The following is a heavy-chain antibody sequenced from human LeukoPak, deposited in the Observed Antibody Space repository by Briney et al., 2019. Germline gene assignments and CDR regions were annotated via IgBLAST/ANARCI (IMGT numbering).Heavy chain of an antibody. CDR1: VYTFTDYY. D-gene: IGHD1-26*01. CDR3: ARDALPSSPYYFDY. Sequence: ASVKVSCKPSVYTFTDYYIHWVRQAPGQGLEWMGWINPNSGGTNYAQKFQGRVAMTRDTSISIAYMELSRLRSDDTAVYYCARDALPSSPYYFDYWGQGTLVTVSS. J-gene: IGHJ4*02. V-gene: IGHV1-2*02. CDR2: INPNSGGT.